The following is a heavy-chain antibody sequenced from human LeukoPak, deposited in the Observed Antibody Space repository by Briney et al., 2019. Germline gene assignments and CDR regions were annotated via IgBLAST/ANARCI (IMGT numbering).Heavy chain of an antibody. V-gene: IGHV3-23*01. CDR3: ARDIQLST. D-gene: IGHD5-24*01. CDR1: GFFFSNFV. Sequence: PGGSLRLSCADSGFFFSNFVMNWVRQAPGTGLEWIAAITGNGADTYYADSVKGWFTISRDNSKDTLYLQMNSLRAEDTATYYCARDIQLSTWGLGTMVTVSS. CDR2: ITGNGADT. J-gene: IGHJ3*01.